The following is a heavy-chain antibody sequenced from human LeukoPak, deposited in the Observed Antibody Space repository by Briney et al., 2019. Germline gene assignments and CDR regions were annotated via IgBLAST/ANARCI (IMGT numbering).Heavy chain of an antibody. CDR3: ARGGAARLHFQN. CDR2: IYHSGST. J-gene: IGHJ1*01. V-gene: IGHV4-59*01. D-gene: IGHD6-6*01. Sequence: WSWIRQHPGKGLEWIGYIYHSGSTNYNPSLQSRVTISVDTSKNQFSLNLNSVTAADTAVYYCARGGAARLHFQNWGQGTLVTVSS.